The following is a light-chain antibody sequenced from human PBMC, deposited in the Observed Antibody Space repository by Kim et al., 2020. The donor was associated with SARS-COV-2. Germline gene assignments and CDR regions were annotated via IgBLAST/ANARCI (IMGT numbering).Light chain of an antibody. CDR2: STS. CDR1: QFLKSG. Sequence: ASLGDRVTITCRASQFLKSGLGWYQQKPGKAPKLLIYSTSVLHSDVPSRFSGSGSGTEFSLTISGLLPEDFATYYCQQANSFPLTFGGGTKVDIK. CDR3: QQANSFPLT. V-gene: IGKV1-12*01. J-gene: IGKJ4*01.